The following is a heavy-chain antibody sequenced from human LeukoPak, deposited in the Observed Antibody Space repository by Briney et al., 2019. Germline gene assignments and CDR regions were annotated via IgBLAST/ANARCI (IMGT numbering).Heavy chain of an antibody. CDR3: AKYSHRSPVY. CDR2: INQDGSYT. J-gene: IGHJ4*02. D-gene: IGHD4-11*01. Sequence: GSLRLSCAASGLTFSDSWMNWVRQAPEKGLEWVARINQDGSYTYYVDSVRGRFTISRDNAENSLYLEMNGLRAEDTAVCYCAKYSHRSPVYWGQGTLVTVSS. V-gene: IGHV3-7*01. CDR1: GLTFSDSW.